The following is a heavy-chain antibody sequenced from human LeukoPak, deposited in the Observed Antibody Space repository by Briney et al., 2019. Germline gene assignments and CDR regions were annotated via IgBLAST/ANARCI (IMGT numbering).Heavy chain of an antibody. CDR2: IYYSGST. V-gene: IGHV4-39*07. CDR3: ARVLAVAGTGGINYFDY. D-gene: IGHD6-19*01. Sequence: SETLSLTCTVSGGSISSSSYYWGWIRQPPGKGLEWIGSIYYSGSTYYNPSLKSRVTISVDTSKNQFSLKLSSVTAADTAVYYCARVLAVAGTGGINYFDYWGQGTLVTVSP. J-gene: IGHJ4*02. CDR1: GGSISSSSYY.